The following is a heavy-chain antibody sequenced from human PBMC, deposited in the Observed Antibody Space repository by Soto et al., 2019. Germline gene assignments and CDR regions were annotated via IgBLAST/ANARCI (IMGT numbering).Heavy chain of an antibody. CDR3: EKDNAGAVWYNWNCFDY. CDR1: GFTFSSYG. J-gene: IGHJ4*02. D-gene: IGHD1-20*01. Sequence: QVQLVESGGGVVQPGRSLRLSCAASGFTFSSYGMHWVRQAPGKGLEGVAVISNDGSKKYYADSVKGRFTISRDKSKITLYLQMNSLRAEDTAVYYCEKDNAGAVWYNWNCFDYWGQGTLVTVSS. V-gene: IGHV3-30*18. CDR2: ISNDGSKK.